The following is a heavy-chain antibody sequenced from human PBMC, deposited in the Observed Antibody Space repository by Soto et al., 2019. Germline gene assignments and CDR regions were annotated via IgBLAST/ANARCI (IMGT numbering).Heavy chain of an antibody. V-gene: IGHV3-23*01. D-gene: IGHD2-2*01. Sequence: EVQLLESGGGLVQPGGSLRLSCAASGFTFSSYAMSWVRQAPGKGLEWVSAISGSGGSTYYADSVKGRFTISRDNSKNTLYLQMNSLRAEDTAVYYCAKDKDIVVVPAAEGGYYYYGMGVWGQGTTVTVSS. J-gene: IGHJ6*02. CDR3: AKDKDIVVVPAAEGGYYYYGMGV. CDR2: ISGSGGST. CDR1: GFTFSSYA.